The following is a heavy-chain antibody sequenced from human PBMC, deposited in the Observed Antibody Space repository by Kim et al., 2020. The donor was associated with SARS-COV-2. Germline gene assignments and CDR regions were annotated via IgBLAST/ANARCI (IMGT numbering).Heavy chain of an antibody. CDR3: ARDVVSSRGYSGYVGY. V-gene: IGHV3-30*04. D-gene: IGHD5-12*01. CDR2: ISYDGSNK. CDR1: GFTFSSYA. Sequence: GGSLRLSCAASGFTFSSYAMHWVRQAPGKGLEWVAVISYDGSNKYYADSVKGRFTISRDNSKNTLYLQMNSLRAEDTAVYYCARDVVSSRGYSGYVGYWGQGTLVTGSS. J-gene: IGHJ4*03.